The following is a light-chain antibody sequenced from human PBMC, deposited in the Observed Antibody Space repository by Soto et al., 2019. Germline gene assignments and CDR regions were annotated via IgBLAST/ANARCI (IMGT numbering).Light chain of an antibody. CDR1: SSDVGGYNY. Sequence: QSALTQPASVSGSPGPSITISCTGTSSDVGGYNYVSWYQQHPGKAPKLMIYEVSNRPSGVSNRLSGSKSGNTDSLTISGLQAEDEADYYCSSYTSSTPYVFGTGTKVTVL. CDR2: EVS. CDR3: SSYTSSTPYV. V-gene: IGLV2-14*01. J-gene: IGLJ1*01.